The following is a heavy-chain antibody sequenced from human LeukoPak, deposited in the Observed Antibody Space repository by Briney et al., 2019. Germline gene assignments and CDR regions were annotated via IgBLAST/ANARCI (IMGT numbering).Heavy chain of an antibody. CDR3: ARDLTARGSFDY. J-gene: IGHJ4*02. D-gene: IGHD3-16*01. CDR2: NYPTGDT. CDR1: GVSVTNYY. Sequence: PSETLSLTCSLSGVSVTNYYWSWVRQPAGKRLEWIGRNYPTGDTIYNPSLKSRVTMSVDMSKNHLSLKLTSVTAADAAVYYCARDLTARGSFDYCGQGILVSVSS. V-gene: IGHV4-4*07.